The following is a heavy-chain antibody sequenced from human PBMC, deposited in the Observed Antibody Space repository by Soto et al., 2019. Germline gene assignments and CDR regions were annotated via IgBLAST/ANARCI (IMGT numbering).Heavy chain of an antibody. CDR1: GFTFSSYG. D-gene: IGHD2-15*01. Sequence: GGSLRLSCAASGFTFSSYGMHWVRQAPGKGLEWVAVIWYDGSNKYYADSVKGRFTISRDNSKNTLYLQMNSLRAEDTAVYYCAREEDCSGGSCYPYYYYYMDVWGKGTTVTVSS. CDR2: IWYDGSNK. CDR3: AREEDCSGGSCYPYYYYYMDV. J-gene: IGHJ6*03. V-gene: IGHV3-33*01.